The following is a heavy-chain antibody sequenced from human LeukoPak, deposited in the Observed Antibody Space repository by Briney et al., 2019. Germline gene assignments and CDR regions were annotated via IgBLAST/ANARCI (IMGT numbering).Heavy chain of an antibody. CDR1: GFTFSNFD. Sequence: GGSLRLSCAASGFTFSNFDMHWVRQAPGKGLEWVALISYDGRNKYYADAVKGRSTISRDTSKNTLYLQMNSPRAEDTAVYYCAKDQSSGYFDYCGQGTLVTVSA. D-gene: IGHD6-19*01. CDR2: ISYDGRNK. V-gene: IGHV3-30*18. J-gene: IGHJ4*02. CDR3: AKDQSSGYFDY.